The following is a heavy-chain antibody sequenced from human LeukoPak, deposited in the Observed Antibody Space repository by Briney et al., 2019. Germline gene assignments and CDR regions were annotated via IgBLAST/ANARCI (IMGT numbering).Heavy chain of an antibody. CDR2: VDPEDGET. D-gene: IGHD1-26*01. CDR1: GYTFTDYY. CDR3: ATDRVGATTGWFDP. Sequence: ASVKISCKVSGYTFTDYYMHWVQQAPGKGLEWVGLVDPEDGETIYAEKFQGRVTITADTSTDTAYMELSSLRSEDTAVYYCATDRVGATTGWFDPWGQGTLVTVSS. J-gene: IGHJ5*02. V-gene: IGHV1-69-2*01.